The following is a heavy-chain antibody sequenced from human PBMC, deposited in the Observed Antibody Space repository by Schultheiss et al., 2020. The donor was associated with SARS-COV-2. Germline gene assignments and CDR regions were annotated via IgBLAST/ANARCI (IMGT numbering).Heavy chain of an antibody. CDR2: ISGSGGST. Sequence: GGSLRLSCAASGFTFSSYAMSWVRQAPGKGLEWVSAISGSGGSTYYADSVRGRFTISRDNSKNTLYLQMNSLRAEDTAVYYCAKDRGPQSVPAAIDYYFDYWGQGTLVTVSS. V-gene: IGHV3-23*01. CDR1: GFTFSSYA. CDR3: AKDRGPQSVPAAIDYYFDY. D-gene: IGHD2-2*01. J-gene: IGHJ4*02.